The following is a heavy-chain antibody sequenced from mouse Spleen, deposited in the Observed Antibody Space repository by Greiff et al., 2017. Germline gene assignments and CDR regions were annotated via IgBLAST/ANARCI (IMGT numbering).Heavy chain of an antibody. D-gene: IGHD1-1*01. CDR1: GYTFTSYW. J-gene: IGHJ2*01. CDR3: ARNYGSSLFDY. Sequence: VQLKQPGAELVMPGASVKLSCKASGYTFTSYWMHWVKQRPGQGLEWIGEIDPSDSYTNYNQKFKGKATLTVDKSSSTAYMQLSSLTSEDSAVYYCARNYGSSLFDYWGQGTTLTVSS. CDR2: IDPSDSYT. V-gene: IGHV1-69*01.